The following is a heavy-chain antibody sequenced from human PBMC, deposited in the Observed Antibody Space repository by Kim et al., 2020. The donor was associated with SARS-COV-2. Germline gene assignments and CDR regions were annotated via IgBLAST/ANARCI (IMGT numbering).Heavy chain of an antibody. CDR1: GYSFTSFW. J-gene: IGHJ4*02. D-gene: IGHD6-6*01. Sequence: GESLKISCEGSGYSFTSFWIGWVRQMPGKGLEWMGTVHPGHSETRYRASFEGQVTISADRSVSTAFLQWGSLKASDTAMYYCVRHIGYSTSSKDFDSWGQGTLVTVSS. CDR3: VRHIGYSTSSKDFDS. V-gene: IGHV5-51*01. CDR2: VHPGHSET.